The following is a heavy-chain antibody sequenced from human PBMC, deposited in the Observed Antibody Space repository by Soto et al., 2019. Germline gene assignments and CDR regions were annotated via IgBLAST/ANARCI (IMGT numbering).Heavy chain of an antibody. CDR1: GFTFSIYS. D-gene: IGHD3-22*01. Sequence: GGSLRLSCAASGFTFSIYSMSWVRQAPGKGLEWVSVISGSGGDTYYVDSVKGRFTISRDNSKNTLYLQMDSLRAEDTAVYYCARPLYYDSTYNTRYYDYWGQGTQVTVSS. CDR3: ARPLYYDSTYNTRYYDY. V-gene: IGHV3-23*01. J-gene: IGHJ4*02. CDR2: ISGSGGDT.